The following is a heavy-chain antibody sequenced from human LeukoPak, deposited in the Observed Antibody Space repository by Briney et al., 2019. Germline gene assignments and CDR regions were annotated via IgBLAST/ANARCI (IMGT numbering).Heavy chain of an antibody. Sequence: PGGSLRLSCAASGFTFSSSATSWVREAPGKGLEWVSAISGSGGSTYYADSVKGRFTISRDNSKNTLYLQMNSLRAEDTAVYYCAKGDTAMVHYYYYMDVWGKGTTVTVSS. V-gene: IGHV3-23*01. CDR2: ISGSGGST. CDR1: GFTFSSSA. J-gene: IGHJ6*03. CDR3: AKGDTAMVHYYYYMDV. D-gene: IGHD5-18*01.